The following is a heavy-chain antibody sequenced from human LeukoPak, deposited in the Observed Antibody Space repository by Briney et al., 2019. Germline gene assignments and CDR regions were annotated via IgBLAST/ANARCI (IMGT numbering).Heavy chain of an antibody. CDR1: GFTFSSYA. J-gene: IGHJ4*02. D-gene: IGHD2-15*01. CDR2: TSGSGRST. CDR3: AKNGGSQCYSHLDS. V-gene: IGHV3-23*01. Sequence: GGALRLSCAASGFTFSSYAMSWVRQAPGKGLEGVSGTSGSGRSTYYAGAVKGRFTISRDNTKNTLYLQMNSLRVEDTAVYYCAKNGGSQCYSHLDSWGQGTLVTVSS.